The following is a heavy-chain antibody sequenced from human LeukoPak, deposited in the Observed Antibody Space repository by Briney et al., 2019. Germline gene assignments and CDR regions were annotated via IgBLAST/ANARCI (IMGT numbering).Heavy chain of an antibody. Sequence: GASVKVSCKASGYTFTSYYMHWVRQAPGQGLEWMGIINPSGGSTSYAQKFQGRVTMTRDTSTSTAYMELSSLRSEDTAVYYCARDRGYCSGGSCYYDYYYYGMDVWGQGTTVTVSS. J-gene: IGHJ6*02. CDR2: INPSGGST. D-gene: IGHD2-15*01. CDR3: ARDRGYCSGGSCYYDYYYYGMDV. CDR1: GYTFTSYY. V-gene: IGHV1-46*01.